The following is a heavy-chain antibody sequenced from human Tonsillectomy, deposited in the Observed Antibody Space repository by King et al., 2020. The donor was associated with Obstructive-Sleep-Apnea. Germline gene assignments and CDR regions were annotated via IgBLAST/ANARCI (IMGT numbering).Heavy chain of an antibody. CDR1: GFTFSSYA. CDR3: AKDRTVGYSSGWYGY. D-gene: IGHD6-19*01. CDR2: ISGSGGST. V-gene: IGHV3-23*04. J-gene: IGHJ4*02. Sequence: VQLVESGGGLVQPGGSLRLSCAASGFTFSSYAMSWVRQAPGKGLEWVTAISGSGGSTHSSDSVQGRFTISRDNSKHTLYLQMNSPRAEDTAVYYCAKDRTVGYSSGWYGYWGQGTLVTVSS.